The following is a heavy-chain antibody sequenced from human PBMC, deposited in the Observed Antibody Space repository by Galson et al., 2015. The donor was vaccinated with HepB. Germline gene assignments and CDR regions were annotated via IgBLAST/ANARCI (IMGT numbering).Heavy chain of an antibody. CDR1: GDSVSSNSAA. V-gene: IGHV6-1*01. CDR2: TYYRSKWYN. J-gene: IGHJ4*02. CDR3: ARDWAAAGMYPGPFDY. D-gene: IGHD6-13*01. Sequence: CAISGDSVSSNSAAWNWIRQSPSRGLEWLGRTYYRSKWYNDYAVSVKSRITINPDTSKNQFSLQLNSVTPEDTAVYYCARDWAAAGMYPGPFDYWGQGTLVTVSS.